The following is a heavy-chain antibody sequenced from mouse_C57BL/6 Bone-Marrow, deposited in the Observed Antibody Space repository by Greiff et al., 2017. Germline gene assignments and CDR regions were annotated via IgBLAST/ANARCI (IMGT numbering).Heavy chain of an antibody. Sequence: VQLQQSDAELVKPGASVKISCKVSGYTFTDHTIHWMKQRPEQGLEWIGYIYPRDGSTKYNEKFKGKATLTADKSSSTAYMQLNSLTSEDSAVYFCARRGIYYDYADREFDYWGQGTTLTVSS. CDR1: GYTFTDHT. CDR3: ARRGIYYDYADREFDY. J-gene: IGHJ2*01. D-gene: IGHD2-4*01. CDR2: IYPRDGST. V-gene: IGHV1-78*01.